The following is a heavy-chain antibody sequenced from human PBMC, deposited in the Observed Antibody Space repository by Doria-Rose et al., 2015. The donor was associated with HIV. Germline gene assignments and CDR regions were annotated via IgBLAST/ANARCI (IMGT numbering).Heavy chain of an antibody. D-gene: IGHD6-13*01. Sequence: PVLVKPTETLTLTCTVSGVSLSSPGMGVSWIRQPPGKALEWLANIFSDDERSYKTSLKSRLSISRGTSKSQVVLTMTDMDPVDTATYYCARIKSSRWYHKYYFDFWGQGTLVIVSA. CDR2: IFSDDER. V-gene: IGHV2-26*01. CDR3: ARIKSSRWYHKYYFDF. CDR1: GVSLSSPGMG. J-gene: IGHJ4*02.